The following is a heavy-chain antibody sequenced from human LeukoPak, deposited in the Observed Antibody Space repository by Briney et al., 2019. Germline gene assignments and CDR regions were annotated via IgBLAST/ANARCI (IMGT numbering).Heavy chain of an antibody. Sequence: PSETLSLTCTVSGGSISSYYWSWIRQPPGKGLEWIGYVFYSGSTNYNPSLKSRVNISVDTSKNQFSLKLNSVTAADTAVYYCARLNILTGYYFDYWGQGTLVTVSS. CDR1: GGSISSYY. V-gene: IGHV4-59*08. D-gene: IGHD3-9*01. CDR3: ARLNILTGYYFDY. CDR2: VFYSGST. J-gene: IGHJ4*02.